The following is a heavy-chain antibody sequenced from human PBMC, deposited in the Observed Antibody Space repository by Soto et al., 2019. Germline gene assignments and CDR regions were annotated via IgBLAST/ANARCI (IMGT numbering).Heavy chain of an antibody. CDR1: GYTSRSYD. CDR2: IGSAGDS. D-gene: IGHD3-10*01. Sequence: PGGSLRLSCAASGYTSRSYDMHWVRQVTGKGLEWVSVIGSAGDSNYAPSVKGRFTISRENAKNSLYLQMNSLRAGDTAVYYCARGSKGTYGMDVWGQGTTVTVSS. V-gene: IGHV3-13*01. J-gene: IGHJ6*02. CDR3: ARGSKGTYGMDV.